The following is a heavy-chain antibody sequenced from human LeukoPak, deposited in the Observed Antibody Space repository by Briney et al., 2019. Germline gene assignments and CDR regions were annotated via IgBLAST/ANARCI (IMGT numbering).Heavy chain of an antibody. V-gene: IGHV4-59*07. CDR1: GDSMDRYY. J-gene: IGHJ4*02. CDR2: VFYSGPT. Sequence: PSDTLSLTFTVSGDSMDRYYWSWIRQPPGEGLQWIGYVFYSGPTNYDASLKSRVAISVDRSKNQFSLKLTSVSAADTAVYYCAGRSARYFDSWGQGTPVTVSP. D-gene: IGHD1-26*01. CDR3: AGRSARYFDS.